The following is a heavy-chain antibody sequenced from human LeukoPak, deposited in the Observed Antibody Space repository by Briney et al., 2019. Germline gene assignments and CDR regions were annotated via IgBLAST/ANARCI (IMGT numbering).Heavy chain of an antibody. CDR1: GGSISSGSYY. Sequence: PSETLSLTCTVSGGSISSGSYYWSWIRQPAGKGLEWIGRIYTSGSTNYNPSLKSRVTISVDTSKNQFSLKLSSVTAADTAVYYCARSPYYYGDYVIDYWGQGTLVTVSS. CDR2: IYTSGST. V-gene: IGHV4-61*02. D-gene: IGHD4-17*01. J-gene: IGHJ4*02. CDR3: ARSPYYYGDYVIDY.